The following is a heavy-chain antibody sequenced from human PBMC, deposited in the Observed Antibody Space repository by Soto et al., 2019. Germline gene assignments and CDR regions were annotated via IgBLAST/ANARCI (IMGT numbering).Heavy chain of an antibody. CDR2: IGKTGSDI. CDR3: AREIGNRVPYGPFDY. J-gene: IGHJ4*02. V-gene: IGHV3-11*01. D-gene: IGHD3-10*01. CDR1: GFTLSGYY. Sequence: GGSLRLSCAASGFTLSGYYMTWMRQTPGKGLEWVSFIGKTGSDIHYADSVEGRFTISRDNAKNSLYLQMNSLRAENTAVYYCAREIGNRVPYGPFDYWGEGTLVTVSS.